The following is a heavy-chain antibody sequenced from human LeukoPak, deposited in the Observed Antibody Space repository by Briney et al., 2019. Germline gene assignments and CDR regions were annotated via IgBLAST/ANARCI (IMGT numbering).Heavy chain of an antibody. Sequence: GRSLRLSCAASGFTFSSYGMHWVRQAPGKGLEWVAVISYDGSNKYYADSVKGRFTISRDNSKNTLYLQMNSLRAEDTAVYYCARGSSGWYNVGWYFDLWGRGTLVTVSS. V-gene: IGHV3-30*03. J-gene: IGHJ2*01. CDR2: ISYDGSNK. CDR3: ARGSSGWYNVGWYFDL. CDR1: GFTFSSYG. D-gene: IGHD6-19*01.